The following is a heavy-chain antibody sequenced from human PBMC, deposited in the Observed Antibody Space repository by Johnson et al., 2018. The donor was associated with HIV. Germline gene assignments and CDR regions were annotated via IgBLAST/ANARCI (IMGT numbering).Heavy chain of an antibody. CDR3: AREEGTDILTRGDAFDI. V-gene: IGHV3-23*04. CDR1: GFTFSSYA. Sequence: VQLVESGGGVVQPGRSLRLSCAASGFTFSSYAMSWVRQAPGKGLEWVSAISGSGGSTYYADSVKGRFTMSRDNAKKSLYLQMNSLRAEDTAVYYCAREEGTDILTRGDAFDIWGQGTMVTVSS. J-gene: IGHJ3*02. CDR2: ISGSGGST. D-gene: IGHD3-9*01.